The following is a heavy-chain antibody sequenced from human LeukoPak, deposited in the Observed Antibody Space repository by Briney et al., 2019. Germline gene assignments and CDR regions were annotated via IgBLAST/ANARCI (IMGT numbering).Heavy chain of an antibody. D-gene: IGHD3-10*01. Sequence: SETLSLTCTVSGGSISSYYWSWIRQSPGKGLEWIGYIYYTGSTNYNPSLKSRVTISVDTSKNQFSLNLRTVTSADTAVYYCTRVNCSGSGLSSYFDYWGQGTLVTVSS. J-gene: IGHJ4*02. CDR1: GGSISSYY. CDR2: IYYTGST. V-gene: IGHV4-59*01. CDR3: TRVNCSGSGLSSYFDY.